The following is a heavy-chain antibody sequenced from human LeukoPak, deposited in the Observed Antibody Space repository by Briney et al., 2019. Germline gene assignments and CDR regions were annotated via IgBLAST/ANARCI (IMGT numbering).Heavy chain of an antibody. CDR1: GFTFDDYS. CDR2: INGDGGRT. V-gene: IGHV3-43*02. D-gene: IGHD6-13*01. J-gene: IGHJ4*02. CDR3: AKDRDSSCSNSGLDF. Sequence: QPGGSLRLSCAASGFTFDDYSMHWVRQAPGKGLEWVSLINGDGGRTFYADSVKGRFTISRDNSKNSLYLQMNSLRTEDTALYYCAKDRDSSCSNSGLDFWGQGSLVTVSS.